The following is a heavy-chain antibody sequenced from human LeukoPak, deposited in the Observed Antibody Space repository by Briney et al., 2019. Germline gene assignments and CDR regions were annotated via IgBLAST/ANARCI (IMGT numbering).Heavy chain of an antibody. D-gene: IGHD3-3*01. CDR3: ARSTYYDFWREGIFDY. Sequence: SETLSLTCAVYGGSFSGYYWSWIRQPPGKGLEWIGEINHSGSTNYNPSPKSRVTISVDTSKNQFSLKLSSVTAADTAVYYCARSTYYDFWREGIFDYWGQGTLVTVSS. J-gene: IGHJ4*02. CDR2: INHSGST. CDR1: GGSFSGYY. V-gene: IGHV4-34*01.